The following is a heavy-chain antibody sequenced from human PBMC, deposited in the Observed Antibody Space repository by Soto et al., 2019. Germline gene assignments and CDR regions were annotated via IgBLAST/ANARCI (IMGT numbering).Heavy chain of an antibody. CDR3: STNPRLKAAEFYD. CDR2: IYYTGTT. V-gene: IGHV4-28*01. CDR1: GFSISNGRW. J-gene: IGHJ4*02. D-gene: IGHD6-25*01. Sequence: PSETLSLTCAVSGFSISNGRWWGWIRQPPGKGLEWIGYIYYTGTTYYSPSLKSRVTMSVDTSRNQFSLKLDSVTAVDTAVYYFSTNPRLKAAEFYDWGQGTLVPVSS.